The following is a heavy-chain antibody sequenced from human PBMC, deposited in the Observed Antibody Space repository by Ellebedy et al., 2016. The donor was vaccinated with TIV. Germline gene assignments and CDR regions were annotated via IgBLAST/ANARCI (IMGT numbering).Heavy chain of an antibody. CDR1: GGSLGSYT. J-gene: IGHJ5*02. V-gene: IGHV1-69*13. CDR2: IIPIFGTP. Sequence: AASVKVSCKASGGSLGSYTIAWVRQAPGQGLQWMGGIIPIFGTPAYAQKFRGRVTITADESTSTAYMELSSLSSDDTAVYYCAKVEYCGGGSCYSDYWFDPWGQGTLVIVSS. CDR3: AKVEYCGGGSCYSDYWFDP. D-gene: IGHD2-15*01.